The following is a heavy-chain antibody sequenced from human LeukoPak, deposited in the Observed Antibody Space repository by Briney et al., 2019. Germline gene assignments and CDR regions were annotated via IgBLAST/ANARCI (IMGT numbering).Heavy chain of an antibody. CDR1: GFTFSSYA. J-gene: IGHJ6*02. CDR3: AKGGGLTIFGGDV. Sequence: GGSLRLSCAASGFTFSSYAMSWVRQAPGKGLEWVSAISGSGGSTYYADSVKGRFTISRDNSKDTLYLQMNSLRAEDTAVYYCAKGGGLTIFGGDVWGQGTTVTVSS. CDR2: ISGSGGST. D-gene: IGHD3-3*01. V-gene: IGHV3-23*01.